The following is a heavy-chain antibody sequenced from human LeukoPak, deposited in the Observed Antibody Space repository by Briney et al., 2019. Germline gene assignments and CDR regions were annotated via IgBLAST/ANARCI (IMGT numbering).Heavy chain of an antibody. Sequence: KPSETLSLTCAVYGGSFSGYYWSWIRQPPGKGLEWIGEINHSGSTNYNPSLKSRVTISVDTSKNQFSLKLSSVTAADTAVYYCARFLAVPAAIDYNWFDPWGQGTLVTVSS. D-gene: IGHD2-2*02. V-gene: IGHV4-34*01. CDR2: INHSGST. CDR3: ARFLAVPAAIDYNWFDP. J-gene: IGHJ5*02. CDR1: GGSFSGYY.